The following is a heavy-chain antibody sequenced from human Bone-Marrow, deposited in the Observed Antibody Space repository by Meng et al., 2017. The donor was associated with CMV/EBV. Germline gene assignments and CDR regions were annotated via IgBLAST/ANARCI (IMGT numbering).Heavy chain of an antibody. Sequence: SETLSLTCAVYGGSFSGYYWSWIRQPPGKGLEWIGEINHSGSTNYNPSLKSRVTISVDTSKNQFSLKLSSVTAADTAVYYCARETGYRYNYDTIGYGGFDIWSQGTMVTVSS. CDR1: GGSFSGYY. CDR3: ARETGYRYNYDTIGYGGFDI. D-gene: IGHD3-22*01. J-gene: IGHJ3*02. CDR2: INHSGST. V-gene: IGHV4-34*01.